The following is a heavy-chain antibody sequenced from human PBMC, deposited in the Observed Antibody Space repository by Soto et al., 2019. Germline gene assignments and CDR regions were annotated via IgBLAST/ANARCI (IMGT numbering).Heavy chain of an antibody. CDR3: ARIDSSNWYDYSYTGLDV. D-gene: IGHD6-13*01. CDR2: IIAIFGTA. J-gene: IGHJ6*02. Sequence: QVQLVQSGAEVKKPGSSVKVSCKASGGTFSSYAISWVRQAPGQGLEWMGGIIAIFGTASYAQKFQGRVTVTADESRSTSYMALNSLRSDDTAVYYCARIDSSNWYDYSYTGLDVWGQGTTVTVSS. V-gene: IGHV1-69*12. CDR1: GGTFSSYA.